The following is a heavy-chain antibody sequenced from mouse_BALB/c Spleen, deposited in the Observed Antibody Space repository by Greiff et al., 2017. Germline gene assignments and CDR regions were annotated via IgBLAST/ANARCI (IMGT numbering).Heavy chain of an antibody. CDR3: ARHGNYVNAMDY. CDR1: GYSITSGYY. V-gene: IGHV3-6*02. CDR2: ISYDGSN. J-gene: IGHJ4*01. D-gene: IGHD2-1*01. Sequence: EVQLQESGPGLVKPSQSLSLTCSVTGYSITSGYYWHWIRQFPGNKLEWMGSISYDGSNNYNPSLKNRISITRDTSKNQFFLKLNSVTTEDTATYYCARHGNYVNAMDYWGQGTSVTVSS.